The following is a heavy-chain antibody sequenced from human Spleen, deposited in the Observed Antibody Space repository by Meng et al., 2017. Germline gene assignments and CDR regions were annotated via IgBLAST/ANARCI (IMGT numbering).Heavy chain of an antibody. V-gene: IGHV4-34*01. CDR2: IYHSGST. J-gene: IGHJ4*02. D-gene: IGHD4-11*01. Sequence: HVQVAGRGAGLFQPSAALTLTCFGLGGSCGAYYWSWIRQPPGKGLEWIGEIYHSGSTNYNPSLESRATISVDTSQNNLSLKLSSVTAADSAVYYCARGPTTMAHDFDYWGQGTLVTVSS. CDR3: ARGPTTMAHDFDY. CDR1: GGSCGAYY.